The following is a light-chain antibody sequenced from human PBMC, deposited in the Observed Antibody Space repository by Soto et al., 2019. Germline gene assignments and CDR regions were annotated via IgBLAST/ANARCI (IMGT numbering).Light chain of an antibody. CDR2: GAS. V-gene: IGKV3-15*01. CDR1: KSVSSN. Sequence: EIVMTQSPATLSVSPEERATLSCRASKSVSSNLAWYQQKPGQAPRLLMYGASTRATGIPDRFSGSGSGTEFTLTISSLQSEDFAVYYCQQHNNWPPWTFGQGTKVEIK. J-gene: IGKJ1*01. CDR3: QQHNNWPPWT.